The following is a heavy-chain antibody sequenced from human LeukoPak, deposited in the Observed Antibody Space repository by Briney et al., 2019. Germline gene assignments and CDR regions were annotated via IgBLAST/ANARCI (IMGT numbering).Heavy chain of an antibody. J-gene: IGHJ3*02. D-gene: IGHD3-22*01. V-gene: IGHV1-18*01. CDR2: ISAYNGNT. CDR1: GYTFTSYG. CDR3: ARGYYDSSGYYPPRAFDI. Sequence: VASVKVSCKASGYTFTSYGISWVRQAPGQGLEWMGWISAYNGNTNYAQKLQGRVTMTTDTSTSTAYMELRSLRSDDTAVYYCARGYYDSSGYYPPRAFDIWGQGTMVTVSS.